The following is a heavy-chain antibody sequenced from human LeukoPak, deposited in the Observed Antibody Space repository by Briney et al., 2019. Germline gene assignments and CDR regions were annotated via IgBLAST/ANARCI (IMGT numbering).Heavy chain of an antibody. CDR2: IYYRGST. Sequence: SETLSLTCTVSGGSISSSSYYWGWIRQPPGKGLEWIGSIYYRGSTYYNPSLKSRVTISVDTSKNQFSLKLSSVTAADTAVYYCARRSGSYYYFDYWGQGTLVTVSS. CDR3: ARRSGSYYYFDY. V-gene: IGHV4-39*01. D-gene: IGHD1-26*01. CDR1: GGSISSSSYY. J-gene: IGHJ4*02.